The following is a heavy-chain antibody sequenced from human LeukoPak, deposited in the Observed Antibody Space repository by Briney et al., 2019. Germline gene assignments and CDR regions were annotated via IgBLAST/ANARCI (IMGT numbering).Heavy chain of an antibody. CDR1: GGSISSYY. J-gene: IGHJ6*02. Sequence: SETLSLTCTVSGGSISSYYWSWIRQPPGKGLEWIGYIYYGGSTNYNPSLKSRVTISVDTSKNQFSLKLSSVTAADTAVYYCARASRRVVPANQDYYYYYGMDVWGQGTTVTVSS. D-gene: IGHD2-2*01. V-gene: IGHV4-59*01. CDR2: IYYGGST. CDR3: ARASRRVVPANQDYYYYYGMDV.